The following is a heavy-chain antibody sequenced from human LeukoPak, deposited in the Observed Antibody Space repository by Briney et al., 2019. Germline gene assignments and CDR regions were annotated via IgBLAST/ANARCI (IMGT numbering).Heavy chain of an antibody. Sequence: PGGSLRLSCAASGFTFSSYAMSWVRQAPGKGLEWVSAISGSGGSTYYADSVKGLFTSSRDNSKNTLYLQMNSLRAEDTAVYYCAKDLPGGYYFDYWGQGTLVTVSS. CDR2: ISGSGGST. J-gene: IGHJ4*02. CDR1: GFTFSSYA. V-gene: IGHV3-23*01. D-gene: IGHD3-16*01. CDR3: AKDLPGGYYFDY.